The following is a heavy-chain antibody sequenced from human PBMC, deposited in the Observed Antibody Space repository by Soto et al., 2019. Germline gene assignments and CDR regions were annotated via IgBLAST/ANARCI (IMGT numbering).Heavy chain of an antibody. CDR1: GYTFTANA. CDR3: ERGSQASFDM. CDR2: ICTDNGDT. J-gene: IGHJ3*02. V-gene: IGHV1-3*04. Sequence: QVNLVQSGAEVKKPGASVKVSCKASGYTFTANAMHWVRQVPGQRLEWMGWICTDNGDTGYSQNFQGRVTITRDTSANTAYMDLSSLTSEGKDIYYCERGSQASFDMWSQVTMVTVSS.